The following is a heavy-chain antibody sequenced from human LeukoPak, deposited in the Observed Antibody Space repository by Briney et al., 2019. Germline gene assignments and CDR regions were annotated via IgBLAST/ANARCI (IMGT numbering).Heavy chain of an antibody. Sequence: PSETLSLTCTVSGASITSHYWGWIRQSPGKGLEWIGSIYYSGSTYYNPSLKSRVTISVDTSKNQFSLKLSSVTAADTAVYYCARYRIAVAGRVNAFDIWGQGTMVTVSS. CDR3: ARYRIAVAGRVNAFDI. D-gene: IGHD6-19*01. J-gene: IGHJ3*02. CDR2: IYYSGST. CDR1: GASITSHY. V-gene: IGHV4-39*07.